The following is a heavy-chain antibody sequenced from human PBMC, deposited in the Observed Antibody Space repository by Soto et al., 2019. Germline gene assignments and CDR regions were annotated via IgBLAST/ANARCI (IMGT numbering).Heavy chain of an antibody. J-gene: IGHJ4*02. CDR2: IKSNSDGGTT. D-gene: IGHD7-27*01. V-gene: IGHV3-15*07. CDR1: GFTFSNAW. CDR3: TTLDTTWGYYFDY. Sequence: EVQLVESGGGLVKPGGSLRLSCAVSGFTFSNAWMNWVRQAPGKGLEWVGRIKSNSDGGTTDYPTPVKGRFTISRDDSGDTLYPQLNSLKTEDTAVYYCTTLDTTWGYYFDYWGQGTLVTVSS.